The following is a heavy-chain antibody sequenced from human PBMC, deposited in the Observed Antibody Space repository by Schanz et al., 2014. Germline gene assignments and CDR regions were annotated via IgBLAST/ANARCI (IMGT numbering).Heavy chain of an antibody. Sequence: VQLVESGGGLVKPGGSLRLYCAASGFTSSNAWMSWVRQAPGKGLEWVGVIWYDGSKTYYADSVRGRFTISRENSKNTLHLQMNSLRAEDTAVYHCAKDLPAVAVAPLMTGLYDSWGQGTLVTVSS. CDR3: AKDLPAVAVAPLMTGLYDS. D-gene: IGHD6-19*01. CDR1: GFTSSNAW. J-gene: IGHJ4*02. CDR2: IWYDGSKT. V-gene: IGHV3-33*06.